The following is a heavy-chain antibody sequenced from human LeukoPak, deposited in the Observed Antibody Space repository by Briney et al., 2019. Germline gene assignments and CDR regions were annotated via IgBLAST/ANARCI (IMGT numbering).Heavy chain of an antibody. V-gene: IGHV1-2*02. CDR2: LNPNSSAT. CDR1: GYTFNDYF. CDR3: VRDPKFFTTGYYVIENY. J-gene: IGHJ4*02. D-gene: IGHD3-9*01. Sequence: ASVKVSCKASGYTFNDYFMHWVRQAPGQGLEWMGWLNPNSSATKYAQKFQGRVTLTRDTSISTAYMEVNSLRSDDTAVCYCVRDPKFFTTGYYVIENYWGQGTLVTVSS.